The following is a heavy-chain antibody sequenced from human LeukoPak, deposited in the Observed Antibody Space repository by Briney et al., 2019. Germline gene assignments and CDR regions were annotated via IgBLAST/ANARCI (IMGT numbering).Heavy chain of an antibody. J-gene: IGHJ3*02. CDR1: GYTFTSYG. CDR2: ISAYNGNT. CDR3: ARTRYCSSTSCQGRAFDI. Sequence: GALVKVSCKASGYTFTSYGISWVRQAPGQGLEWMGWISAYNGNTNYAQKLQGRVTMTTDTSTSTAYMELRSLRSDDTAVYYCARTRYCSSTSCQGRAFDIWGQGTMVTVSS. D-gene: IGHD2-2*01. V-gene: IGHV1-18*01.